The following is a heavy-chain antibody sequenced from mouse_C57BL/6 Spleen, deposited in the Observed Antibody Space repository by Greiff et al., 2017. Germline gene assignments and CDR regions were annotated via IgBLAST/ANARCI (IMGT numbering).Heavy chain of an antibody. Sequence: QVQLQQPGAELVKPGASVKMSCKASGYTFTSYWITWVKQRPGQGLAWIGDIYPGSGSTNYNEKFKSKATLTVDTSSSTAYMQLSSLTSEDAAVYYCARTYYGQLGAMDYWGQGTSVTVSS. CDR2: IYPGSGST. CDR3: ARTYYGQLGAMDY. V-gene: IGHV1-55*01. CDR1: GYTFTSYW. D-gene: IGHD2-10*01. J-gene: IGHJ4*01.